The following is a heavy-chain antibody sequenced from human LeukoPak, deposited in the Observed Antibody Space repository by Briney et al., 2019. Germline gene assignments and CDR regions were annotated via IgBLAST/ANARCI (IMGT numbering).Heavy chain of an antibody. D-gene: IGHD3-9*01. CDR1: GGTFSSYA. J-gene: IGHJ3*02. CDR2: IIPLFRTA. CDR3: ATNYEILSGYPKNYYFHI. Sequence: GSSVKASCKASGGTFSSYAISWVRQAPGQGPEWMGGIIPLFRTANYAQKFQGRVTITADRSTNTAFMELSSLRSEDTAMYYCATNYEILSGYPKNYYFHIWGQGTMVTVSS. V-gene: IGHV1-69*06.